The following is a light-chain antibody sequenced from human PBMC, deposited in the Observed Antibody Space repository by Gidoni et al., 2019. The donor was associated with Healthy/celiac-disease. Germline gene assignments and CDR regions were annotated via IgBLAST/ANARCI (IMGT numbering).Light chain of an antibody. J-gene: IGLJ2*01. V-gene: IGLV3-1*01. CDR1: KLGDKY. CDR2: PDS. CDR3: QAWDSSTVV. Sequence: SYELPQPPSVSVSPGQTASITCSGDKLGDKYACWYQQKPGQYPVLVIYPDSKRPSGIPERFSGSNSGNTATLTISGTQAMDEADYYCQAWDSSTVVFGGGTKLTVL.